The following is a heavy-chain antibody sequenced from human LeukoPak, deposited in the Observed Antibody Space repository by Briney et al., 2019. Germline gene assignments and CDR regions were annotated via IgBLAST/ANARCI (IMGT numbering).Heavy chain of an antibody. CDR3: AKDYCRGANCPLPFFDS. D-gene: IGHD2-15*01. CDR2: VIDVGTT. J-gene: IGHJ4*02. Sequence: HSGASLRLSCAVSGSTPTEHAWSWVRQAPGEGLEWVSGVIDVGTTYYADSVKGRFTISRDNSKNTVYLQVNNLRAEDTATYYCAKDYCRGANCPLPFFDSWGQGTLVTVSS. CDR1: GSTPTEHA. V-gene: IGHV3-23*01.